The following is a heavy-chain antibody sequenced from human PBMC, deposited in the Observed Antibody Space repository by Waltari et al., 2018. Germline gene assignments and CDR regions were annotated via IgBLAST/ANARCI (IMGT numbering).Heavy chain of an antibody. CDR3: AKVAGIQLWLGPSFDY. Sequence: EVQLLESGGGLVQPGGSLRLSCAASGFTFSSYAMSWVRQAPGKGLEWVSAISGSGGSTYYADSVKGRFTISRDNSKNTLYLQMNSLRAEDTAVYYCAKVAGIQLWLGPSFDYWGQGTLVTVSS. V-gene: IGHV3-23*01. D-gene: IGHD5-18*01. J-gene: IGHJ4*02. CDR2: ISGSGGST. CDR1: GFTFSSYA.